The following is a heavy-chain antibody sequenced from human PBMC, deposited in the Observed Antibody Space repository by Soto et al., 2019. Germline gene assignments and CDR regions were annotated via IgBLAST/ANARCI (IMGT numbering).Heavy chain of an antibody. J-gene: IGHJ3*02. CDR3: AKDLFGIAAAVDNGYAFDI. Sequence: EVQLLESGGGLVQPGGSLRLSCAASGFTFSSYAMSWVRQAPGKGLEWVSAISGSGGSTYYADSVKGRFTISRDNSNNTLYLQMNSLRAEDTAVYYCAKDLFGIAAAVDNGYAFDIWGQGTMVTVSS. D-gene: IGHD6-13*01. V-gene: IGHV3-23*01. CDR2: ISGSGGST. CDR1: GFTFSSYA.